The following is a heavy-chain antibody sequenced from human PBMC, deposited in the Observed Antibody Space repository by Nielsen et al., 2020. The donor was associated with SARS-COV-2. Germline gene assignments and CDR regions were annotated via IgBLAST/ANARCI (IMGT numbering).Heavy chain of an antibody. CDR3: ARFLSGTAQALDI. CDR2: IYYSGST. J-gene: IGHJ3*02. Sequence: WIRQPPGKGLEWIGHIYYSGSTNYNPSLKSRVTISVDTSKNQFSLKLSPVTAADTAGYYCARFLSGTAQALDIWGQGTMVTVSS. D-gene: IGHD1-26*01. V-gene: IGHV4-59*01.